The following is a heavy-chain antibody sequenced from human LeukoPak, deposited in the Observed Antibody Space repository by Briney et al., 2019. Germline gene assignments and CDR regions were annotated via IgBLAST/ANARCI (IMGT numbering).Heavy chain of an antibody. CDR3: ARAPHYYYYMDV. J-gene: IGHJ6*03. V-gene: IGHV1-8*03. CDR1: GYTFTSYD. Sequence: ASVKVSCKASGYTFTSYDINWVRQATGQGLEWMGWMNPNSGNTGYARKFQGRVTITRNTSISTAYMELSSLRSEDTAVYYCARAPHYYYYMDVWGKGTTVTVSS. CDR2: MNPNSGNT.